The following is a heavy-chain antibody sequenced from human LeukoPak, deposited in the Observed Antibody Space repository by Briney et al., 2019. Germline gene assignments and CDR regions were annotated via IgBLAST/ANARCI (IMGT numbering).Heavy chain of an antibody. CDR2: MNPNSGNT. J-gene: IGHJ3*02. Sequence: ASVKVSCKASGYTFTSYDINWVRQATGQGLEWMGWMNPNSGNTGYAQKFQGRVTITRNTSISTAYMELSSLRSEDTAVYYCALYYDFWSGYYDAFGIWGQGTMVTVSS. CDR3: ALYYDFWSGYYDAFGI. V-gene: IGHV1-8*03. D-gene: IGHD3-3*01. CDR1: GYTFTSYD.